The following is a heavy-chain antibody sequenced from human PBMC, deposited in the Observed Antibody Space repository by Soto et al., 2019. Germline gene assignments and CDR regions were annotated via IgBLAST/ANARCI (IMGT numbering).Heavy chain of an antibody. D-gene: IGHD6-13*01. CDR1: GGSVSSGSYY. CDR2: ISYSGSP. Sequence: SETLSLTCTVSGGSVSSGSYYWNWIRQPPGKGLEWIGHISYSGSPNYNPSLKSRVTISLDTSKNQVSLRLSSVTAADTAIFYCARNPRAAAALSFDYWGQGTLVTVSS. J-gene: IGHJ4*02. CDR3: ARNPRAAAALSFDY. V-gene: IGHV4-61*01.